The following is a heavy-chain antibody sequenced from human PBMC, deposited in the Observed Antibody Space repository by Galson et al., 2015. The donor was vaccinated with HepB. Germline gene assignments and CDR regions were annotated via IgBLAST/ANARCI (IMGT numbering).Heavy chain of an antibody. Sequence: LSLTCAVYGGSFSGYYWSWIRQPPGKGLEWVGEINHSGSTNYNPSLKSRVTISVDTSKNQFSLKLSSVTAADTAAYYCARIPRYGGNSGWFDPWGQGTLVTVSS. D-gene: IGHD4-23*01. CDR1: GGSFSGYY. CDR2: INHSGST. J-gene: IGHJ5*02. V-gene: IGHV4-34*01. CDR3: ARIPRYGGNSGWFDP.